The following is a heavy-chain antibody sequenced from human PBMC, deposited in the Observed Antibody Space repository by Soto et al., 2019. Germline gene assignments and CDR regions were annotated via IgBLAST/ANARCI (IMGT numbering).Heavy chain of an antibody. Sequence: QVQLVQSGAEVKKPGASVKVSCKTSGYTFSNYGINWVRQAPGQGLEWMGWINAYNGKTNFAQRLQGRVTLTTDTSTSTAYMELVGLGSDDTAVYYCARGNSPVDFDYWGQGNLVTVSS. CDR1: GYTFSNYG. J-gene: IGHJ4*02. V-gene: IGHV1-18*01. D-gene: IGHD5-18*01. CDR2: INAYNGKT. CDR3: ARGNSPVDFDY.